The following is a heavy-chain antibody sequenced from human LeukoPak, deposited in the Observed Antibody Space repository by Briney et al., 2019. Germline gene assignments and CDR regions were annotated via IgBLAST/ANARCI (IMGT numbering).Heavy chain of an antibody. CDR1: GFTVSSNY. CDR3: ARSLAAAIFDY. Sequence: GGSLRLSCAASGFTVSSNYMSWVRQAPGKGLEWVSVIYSGGSTYYADSVKGRFTISRDNSKNTLYLQMNSLRAEDTAVYYCARSLAAAIFDYWGQGTLVTVSS. CDR2: IYSGGST. J-gene: IGHJ4*02. V-gene: IGHV3-53*05. D-gene: IGHD6-13*01.